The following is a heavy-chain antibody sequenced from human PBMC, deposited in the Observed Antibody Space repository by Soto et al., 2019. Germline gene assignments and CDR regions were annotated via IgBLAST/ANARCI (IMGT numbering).Heavy chain of an antibody. J-gene: IGHJ6*02. V-gene: IGHV3-53*01. CDR2: IYSGGST. Sequence: GGSLRLSCAASGFTVSSNYMSWVRQAPGKGLEWVSVIYSGGSTYYADSVKGRFTISRDNSKNTLYRQMNSLRAEDTAVYYCARWLGYCSGGSCYTRPDYYYYGMDVWGQGTTVTVSS. CDR3: ARWLGYCSGGSCYTRPDYYYYGMDV. CDR1: GFTVSSNY. D-gene: IGHD2-15*01.